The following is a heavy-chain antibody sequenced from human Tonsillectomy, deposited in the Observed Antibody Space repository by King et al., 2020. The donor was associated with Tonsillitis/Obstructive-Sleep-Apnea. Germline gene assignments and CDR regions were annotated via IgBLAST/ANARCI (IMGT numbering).Heavy chain of an antibody. J-gene: IGHJ3*01. CDR2: VYHSGST. CDR3: ARDPKSAFDC. V-gene: IGHV4-59*02. Sequence: QLQESGPGLVKPSETLSLTCSVSGGSVTAYYWSWIRQPPGRGLEWIGNVYHSGSTNYKPSLKSRVTMSIDTSKNQFSLTLTSLTAADTAIYYCARDPKSAFDCGGQGKMAIVSP. CDR1: GGSVTAYY.